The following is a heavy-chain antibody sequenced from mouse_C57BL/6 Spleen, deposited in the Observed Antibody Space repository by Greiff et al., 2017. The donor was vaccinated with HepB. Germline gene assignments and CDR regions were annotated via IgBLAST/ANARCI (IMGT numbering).Heavy chain of an antibody. D-gene: IGHD1-1*02. CDR1: GYTFTSYW. CDR2: IDPSDSYT. V-gene: IGHV1-50*01. CDR3: ARSRGLWLYAMDY. J-gene: IGHJ4*01. Sequence: QVQLQQPGAELVKPGASVKLSCKASGYTFTSYWMQWVKQRPGQGLEWIGEIDPSDSYTNYNQKFKGKATLTVDTSSSTAYMQLSSLTSEDSAVYYCARSRGLWLYAMDYWGQGTSVTVSS.